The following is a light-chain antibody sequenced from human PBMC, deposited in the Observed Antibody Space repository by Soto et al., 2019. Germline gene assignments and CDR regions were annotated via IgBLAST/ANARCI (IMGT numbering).Light chain of an antibody. CDR2: SNN. V-gene: IGLV1-44*01. Sequence: QPVLTQPPSASGTPGQRVTISCSGSSSNIGSNTVNWYQQLPGTAPKLLIYSNNQRPSGVPDRFSGSKSGTSASLAISGLQSDDDADYYCAAWDDSLNWVFGGGTKLTVL. CDR1: SSNIGSNT. J-gene: IGLJ3*02. CDR3: AAWDDSLNWV.